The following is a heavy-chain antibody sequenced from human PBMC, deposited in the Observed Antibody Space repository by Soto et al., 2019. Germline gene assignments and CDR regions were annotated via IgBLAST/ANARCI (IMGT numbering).Heavy chain of an antibody. V-gene: IGHV1-46*01. Sequence: GASVKVSCKASGYTFTSYLIHWVRQAPGQGLEWMGIINPSGGSANYAQKFQGRVTMTRDTSTSTVYMELSSLRSEDTAVYYCARVLGGATPFFVYWGQGTLVTAPQ. CDR1: GYTFTSYL. J-gene: IGHJ4*02. D-gene: IGHD1-26*01. CDR2: INPSGGSA. CDR3: ARVLGGATPFFVY.